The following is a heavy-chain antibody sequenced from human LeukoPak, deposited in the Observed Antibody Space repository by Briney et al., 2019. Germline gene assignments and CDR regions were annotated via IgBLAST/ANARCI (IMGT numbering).Heavy chain of an antibody. D-gene: IGHD2-8*01. Sequence: GGSLRLSXAASGFTFSSYGMHWVRLAPGKGLEWVAVIWYDGSNKYYADSVKGRFTISRDNSKNTLYLQMNSLRAEDTAVYYCAKGNGGYYFDYWGQGTLVTVSS. V-gene: IGHV3-33*06. CDR3: AKGNGGYYFDY. CDR2: IWYDGSNK. CDR1: GFTFSSYG. J-gene: IGHJ4*02.